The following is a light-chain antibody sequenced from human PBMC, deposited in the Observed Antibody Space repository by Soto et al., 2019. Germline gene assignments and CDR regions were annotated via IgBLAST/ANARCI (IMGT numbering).Light chain of an antibody. Sequence: DIVVTQSQLSLYVTTGEPASISCKSSHSLLHSNGYNYLDWYLQKPGQSPQLLIYLGSNRASGVPDRFSGSGSGTDFTLKISRVEAEDVGVYYCMQALQTLWTFGQGTRLAIK. CDR2: LGS. CDR3: MQALQTLWT. V-gene: IGKV2-28*01. J-gene: IGKJ5*01. CDR1: HSLLHSNGYNY.